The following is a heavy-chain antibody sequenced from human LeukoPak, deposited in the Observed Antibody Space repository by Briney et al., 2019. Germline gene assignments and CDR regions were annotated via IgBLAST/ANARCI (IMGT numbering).Heavy chain of an antibody. CDR2: ISAYNGNT. CDR1: GYTFTSYG. V-gene: IGHV1-18*01. Sequence: VASVKVSCKASGYTFTSYGISWVRQAPGQGLELMGWISAYNGNTNYAQKLQGRVTMTTDTSTSTAYMELRSLRSDDTAVYYCARDENYYDSSGYNTGGYWGQGTLVTVSS. CDR3: ARDENYYDSSGYNTGGY. D-gene: IGHD3-22*01. J-gene: IGHJ4*02.